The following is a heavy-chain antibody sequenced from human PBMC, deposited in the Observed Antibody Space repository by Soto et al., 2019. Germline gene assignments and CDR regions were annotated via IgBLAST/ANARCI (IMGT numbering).Heavy chain of an antibody. CDR2: TRNKANNYIT. D-gene: IGHD1-26*01. CDR3: GRWTSGSPDC. J-gene: IGHJ4*02. Sequence: EVQLVESGGGLVQPGGSLRLSCAASGFTLSDHYMDWVRQAPGTGLEWLGRTRNKANNYITEYATSVKGRFTISRDDSNNSVYLQLNSLKSEDTAVYYCGRWTSGSPDCWGQGTLVTVSS. CDR1: GFTLSDHY. V-gene: IGHV3-72*01.